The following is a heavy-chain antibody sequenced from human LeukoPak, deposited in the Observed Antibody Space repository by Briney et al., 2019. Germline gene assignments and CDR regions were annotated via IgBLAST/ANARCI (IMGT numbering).Heavy chain of an antibody. Sequence: GGSLRLSCAASGFTFSTYSMNWVRQAPGKGLEWVSSISSTYSYTYYADSVKGRFTISRDNAKNSLYLQVISLRAEDTAVYYCARGPSIAARYDAFDIWGQGTKVTVSS. CDR3: ARGPSIAARYDAFDI. J-gene: IGHJ3*02. D-gene: IGHD6-6*01. CDR2: ISSTYSYT. V-gene: IGHV3-21*01. CDR1: GFTFSTYS.